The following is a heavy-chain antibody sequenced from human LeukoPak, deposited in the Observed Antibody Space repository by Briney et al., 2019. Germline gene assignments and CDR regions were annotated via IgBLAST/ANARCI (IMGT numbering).Heavy chain of an antibody. CDR1: GFTFSSYG. Sequence: PGGSLRLSCAASGFTFSSYGRQWVRQAPGKGLEWVAVIWYDGTNKYYADSVKGRFTISRDNSKNTLYLQMNSLRAEDTAVYFCAKDHTRGYSYGYPDYWGQGTLVTVSS. CDR2: IWYDGTNK. D-gene: IGHD5-18*01. V-gene: IGHV3-33*06. J-gene: IGHJ4*02. CDR3: AKDHTRGYSYGYPDY.